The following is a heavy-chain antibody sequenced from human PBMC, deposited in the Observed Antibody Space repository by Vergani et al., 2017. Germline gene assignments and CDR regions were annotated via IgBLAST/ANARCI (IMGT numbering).Heavy chain of an antibody. V-gene: IGHV1-3*04. D-gene: IGHD2-15*01. Sequence: QVQLVQSGAEVKKPGASVKVSCKASGYTFTSYAMHWVRQAPGQRLEWMGWINTCNGNTKYSQKFQGRVTITRDTSASTAYMELRSLRSEDTAVYYCASSPGSGGSCYVTYYYGMDVWGQGTTVTVS. CDR2: INTCNGNT. J-gene: IGHJ6*02. CDR1: GYTFTSYA. CDR3: ASSPGSGGSCYVTYYYGMDV.